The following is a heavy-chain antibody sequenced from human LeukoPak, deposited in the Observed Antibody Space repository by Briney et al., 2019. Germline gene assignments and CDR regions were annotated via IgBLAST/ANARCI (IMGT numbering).Heavy chain of an antibody. J-gene: IGHJ3*02. D-gene: IGHD2-21*02. CDR1: GGSISSYY. CDR2: IYYSGST. V-gene: IGHV4-59*08. Sequence: SETLSLTCTVSGGSISSYYWSWIRQPPGKGLEWIGYIYYSGSTNYNPSLKSRVTISVDTSKNQFSLKLSSVTAADTAVYYCARQEVVTANGAFDIWGQGTMVTVSS. CDR3: ARQEVVTANGAFDI.